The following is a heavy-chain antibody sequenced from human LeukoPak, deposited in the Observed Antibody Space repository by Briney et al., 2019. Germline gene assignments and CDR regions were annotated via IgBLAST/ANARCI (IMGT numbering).Heavy chain of an antibody. J-gene: IGHJ4*02. Sequence: SETLSLTCTVSGGSISSYYWSWIRQPPGKGLEWIGYIYYSGSTNYNPSLKSRVTISVDTSKNQFSLKLSSVTAADTAVYYRARLYCGGDCYPDYWGQGTLVTVSS. CDR2: IYYSGST. CDR3: ARLYCGGDCYPDY. D-gene: IGHD2-21*02. CDR1: GGSISSYY. V-gene: IGHV4-59*08.